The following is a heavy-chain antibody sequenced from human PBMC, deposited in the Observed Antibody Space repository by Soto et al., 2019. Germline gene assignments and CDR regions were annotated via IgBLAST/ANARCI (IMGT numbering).Heavy chain of an antibody. CDR3: ARGEVEITFGGVSYGMDV. CDR1: GDSVSSNSAA. Sequence: SQTLSLTCAISGDSVSSNSAALNWIRQSPSRGLEWLGRTYYRSKWYNDYAVSVKSRITINPDTSKNQFSLQLNSVTPEDTAVYYCARGEVEITFGGVSYGMDVWGQGTTVTVSS. J-gene: IGHJ6*02. V-gene: IGHV6-1*01. D-gene: IGHD3-16*01. CDR2: TYYRSKWYN.